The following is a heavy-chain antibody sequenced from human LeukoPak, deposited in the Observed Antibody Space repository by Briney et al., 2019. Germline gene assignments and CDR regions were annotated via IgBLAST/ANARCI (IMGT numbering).Heavy chain of an antibody. Sequence: GGSLRLSCAASGFTFSSYSMNWVRQAPGKGLEWVSSISSSSSYIYYADSVKGRFTISRDNAKNSLYLQMNSLRAEDTAVYYCARDSGSGSYSYDYWGQGTLVTVSS. CDR1: GFTFSSYS. CDR2: ISSSSSYI. V-gene: IGHV3-21*04. D-gene: IGHD3-10*01. J-gene: IGHJ4*02. CDR3: ARDSGSGSYSYDY.